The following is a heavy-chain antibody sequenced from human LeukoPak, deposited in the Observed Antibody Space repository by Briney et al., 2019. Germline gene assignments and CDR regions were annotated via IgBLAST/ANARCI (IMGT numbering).Heavy chain of an antibody. CDR1: GFTFSSYS. Sequence: GGSLRLSCAASGFTFSSYSMNWVRQAPGKGLEWVSYIGTGSTTIYYADSVKGRFTISRDNAKNSLCLQMNTLRAEDTAVYYCARSIATHYYYYMDVWGKGTTVTVSS. J-gene: IGHJ6*03. V-gene: IGHV3-48*04. D-gene: IGHD6-6*01. CDR2: IGTGSTTI. CDR3: ARSIATHYYYYMDV.